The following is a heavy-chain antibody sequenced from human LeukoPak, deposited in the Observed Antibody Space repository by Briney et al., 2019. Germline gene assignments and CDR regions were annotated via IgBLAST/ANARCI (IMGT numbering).Heavy chain of an antibody. CDR1: GGSISSYY. D-gene: IGHD2-2*01. J-gene: IGHJ5*02. V-gene: IGHV4-59*01. CDR3: ARVSRPALKNWFDP. Sequence: SETLSLTCTVSGGSISSYYWSWIRQPPGKGLEWIGYIYYSGSTNYNPSLKSRVTISVDTSKNQFSLKLSSVTAADTAVYYCARVSRPALKNWFDPWGQGTLVTVSS. CDR2: IYYSGST.